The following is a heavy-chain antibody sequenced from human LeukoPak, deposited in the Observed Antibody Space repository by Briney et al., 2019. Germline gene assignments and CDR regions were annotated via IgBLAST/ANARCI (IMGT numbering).Heavy chain of an antibody. CDR3: AKDPSGSGSFDY. J-gene: IGHJ4*02. CDR1: GFTFSSYA. D-gene: IGHD3-10*01. Sequence: GGSLRLSCADSGFTFSSYAMSWVRQAPGKGLEWVSAISGSGGSTYYADSVKGRFTISRDNSKNTLYLQMNSLRAEDTAVYYCAKDPSGSGSFDYWGQGTLVTVSS. V-gene: IGHV3-23*01. CDR2: ISGSGGST.